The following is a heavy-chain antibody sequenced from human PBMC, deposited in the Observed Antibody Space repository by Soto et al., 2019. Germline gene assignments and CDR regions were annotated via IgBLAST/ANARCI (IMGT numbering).Heavy chain of an antibody. V-gene: IGHV4-31*03. CDR2: IYYSGST. CDR3: ARIMTLGYCSGGSCSPTDAFDI. J-gene: IGHJ3*02. Sequence: TLCLPYTVFCGTVGSGSCLLSLNRQHPGKGLGWIGYIYYSGSTYYNPSLKSRVTISVDTSKNQFSLKLSSVTAADTAVYYCARIMTLGYCSGGSCSPTDAFDIWGQGTMVTVSS. CDR1: CGTVGSGSCL. D-gene: IGHD2-15*01.